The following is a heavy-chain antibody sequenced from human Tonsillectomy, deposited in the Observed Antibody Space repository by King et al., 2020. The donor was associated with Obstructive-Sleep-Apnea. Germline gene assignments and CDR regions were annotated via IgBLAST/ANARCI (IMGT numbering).Heavy chain of an antibody. CDR2: INHSGST. CDR3: ARYGSGSYYNFHYYYGMDV. Sequence: VQLQQWGAGLLKPSETLSLTCAVYGGSFSGYYWSWIRQPPGKGLEWIGEINHSGSTNYNPSLKSRVTISVDTSKNQFSLKLGSVTAADTAVYYCARYGSGSYYNFHYYYGMDVWGQGTTVTVSS. J-gene: IGHJ6*02. V-gene: IGHV4-34*01. CDR1: GGSFSGYY. D-gene: IGHD3-10*01.